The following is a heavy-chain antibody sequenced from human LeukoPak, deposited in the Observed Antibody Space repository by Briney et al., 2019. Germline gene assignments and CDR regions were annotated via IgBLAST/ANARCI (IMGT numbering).Heavy chain of an antibody. Sequence: GGSLRLSCAASGFTFSSYAMNWVRQAPGKGLEWVSVISNSGGITKYADSVKGRFTISRDNSKNTLYLQMNSLRAEDTAVYYCASDSSSSFPNYLDYWGQGTLVTVSS. V-gene: IGHV3-23*01. D-gene: IGHD6-6*01. J-gene: IGHJ4*02. CDR3: ASDSSSSFPNYLDY. CDR2: ISNSGGIT. CDR1: GFTFSSYA.